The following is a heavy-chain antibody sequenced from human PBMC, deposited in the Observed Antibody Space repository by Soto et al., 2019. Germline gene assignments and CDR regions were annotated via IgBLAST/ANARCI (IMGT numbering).Heavy chain of an antibody. CDR3: TRQELTDYYGMDV. CDR1: GFAFSGSA. CDR2: IRSKANSYAT. V-gene: IGHV3-73*01. J-gene: IGHJ6*02. D-gene: IGHD1-26*01. Sequence: LRLSCAASGFAFSGSAMHWFRQASGKGLVWVGRIRSKANSYATAYAASVKGRFTISRDDSKNTAYLQMNSLKTEDTAVYYCTRQELTDYYGMDVWGQGATVTVSS.